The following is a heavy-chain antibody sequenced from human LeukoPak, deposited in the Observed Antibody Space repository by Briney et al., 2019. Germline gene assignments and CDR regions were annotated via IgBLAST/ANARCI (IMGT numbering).Heavy chain of an antibody. Sequence: GGSLRLSCEASTFTFTPGWMSWVRQPPGKGLEWVPMIKRDGGERYYGDSVKGHFTISRDNAKKSLYLQMDSLRDEDTAVYYCASLDTAHPSGVYWGQGTLVTVSS. D-gene: IGHD5-18*01. CDR3: ASLDTAHPSGVY. CDR2: IKRDGGER. CDR1: TFTFTPGW. V-gene: IGHV3-7*01. J-gene: IGHJ4*02.